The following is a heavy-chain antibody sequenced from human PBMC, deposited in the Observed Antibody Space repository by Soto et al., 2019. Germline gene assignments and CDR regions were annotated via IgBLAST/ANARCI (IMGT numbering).Heavy chain of an antibody. V-gene: IGHV1-69*13. D-gene: IGHD6-6*01. Sequence: SVKVSCKASGGTVSNYAISWVRQAPGQGLEWMGAIIPIFGTVNYAQKFQGRVTITADESTSTAYMELNSLRSEDTAVYYCARDSSSSWFDPWGQGTLVTVSS. CDR3: ARDSSSSWFDP. CDR1: GGTVSNYA. CDR2: IIPIFGTV. J-gene: IGHJ5*02.